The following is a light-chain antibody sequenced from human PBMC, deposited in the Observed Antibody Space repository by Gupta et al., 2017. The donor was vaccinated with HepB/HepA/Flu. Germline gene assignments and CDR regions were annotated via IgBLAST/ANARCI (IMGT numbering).Light chain of an antibody. Sequence: IVFTQSPVNLSLSPGARATLPCRSSQSVRSHLAWYQKKPGQPPRFLIYDASKRATGIPVRFSGSGSGTYFTLTISSLAPEDSAVYYCQQRNNWPWTFGQGTKVEIK. J-gene: IGKJ1*01. CDR1: QSVRSH. CDR2: DAS. V-gene: IGKV3-11*01. CDR3: QQRNNWPWT.